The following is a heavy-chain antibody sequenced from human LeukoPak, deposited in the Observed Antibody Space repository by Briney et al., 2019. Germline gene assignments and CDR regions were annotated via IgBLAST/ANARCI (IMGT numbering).Heavy chain of an antibody. CDR3: ARLGSSDFDYYYMDV. Sequence: SETLSLTCAVYGGSFSGYYWSWIRQPPGKGLEWIGEINHSGSTNYNPSLKSRVTISVDTSKNQFSLKLSSVTAADTAVYYCARLGSSDFDYYYMDVWGKGTTVTISS. V-gene: IGHV4-34*01. CDR1: GGSFSGYY. CDR2: INHSGST. J-gene: IGHJ6*03. D-gene: IGHD6-25*01.